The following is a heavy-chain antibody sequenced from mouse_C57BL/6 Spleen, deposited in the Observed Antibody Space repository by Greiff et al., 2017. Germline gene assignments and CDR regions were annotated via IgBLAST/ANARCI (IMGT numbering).Heavy chain of an antibody. CDR3: AREPNWDPPWYFDV. CDR1: GYTFTDYN. D-gene: IGHD4-1*01. V-gene: IGHV1-22*01. Sequence: EVQLQQSGPELVKPGASVKMSCKASGYTFTDYNMHWVKQSHGKSLEWIGYINPNNGGTSYNQKFKGKATLTVNKSSSTAYMELRSLTSEDSAVYYCAREPNWDPPWYFDVWGTGTTVTVSS. J-gene: IGHJ1*03. CDR2: INPNNGGT.